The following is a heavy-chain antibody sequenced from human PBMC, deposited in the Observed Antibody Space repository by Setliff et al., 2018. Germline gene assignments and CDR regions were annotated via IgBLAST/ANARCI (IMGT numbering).Heavy chain of an antibody. Sequence: SETLSLTCAVSGYSISSGYYWGWIRQPPGKGLEWVGYIYSSGSTYYNPSLKSRVSISVDTSKNQFSLKLSSVTAADTAVYYCARESRYYYDNLGTLDYWGQGTLVTVSS. CDR2: IYSSGST. CDR1: GYSISSGYY. V-gene: IGHV4-38-2*02. D-gene: IGHD3-22*01. J-gene: IGHJ4*02. CDR3: ARESRYYYDNLGTLDY.